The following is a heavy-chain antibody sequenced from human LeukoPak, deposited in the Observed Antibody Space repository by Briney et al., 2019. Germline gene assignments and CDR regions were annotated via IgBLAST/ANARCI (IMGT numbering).Heavy chain of an antibody. CDR3: ARDRPVITIFVVVTLGRGYYYYMDV. CDR1: GFTFSSYW. J-gene: IGHJ6*03. Sequence: GGSLRLSCAASGFTFSSYWMSWVRQAPGKGLEWVANIKQDGSEKYYVDSVKGRFTISRDNAKNSLYLQMNSLRAEDTAVYYCARDRPVITIFVVVTLGRGYYYYMDVWGKGTTVTVSS. D-gene: IGHD3-3*01. CDR2: IKQDGSEK. V-gene: IGHV3-7*01.